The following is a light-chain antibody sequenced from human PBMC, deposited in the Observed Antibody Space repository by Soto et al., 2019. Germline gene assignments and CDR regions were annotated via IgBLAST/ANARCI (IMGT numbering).Light chain of an antibody. J-gene: IGKJ2*01. CDR2: AAS. Sequence: DIQMTQSPSSLSASVGDRVTITCRASQSIKNYLNWYQQKPGKAPNLLIYAASILQSGVPSRFSGSGSVTDFTLTISSLQPEDFVSYYFQQSYHTPRTFGQGTKLEIK. V-gene: IGKV1-39*01. CDR3: QQSYHTPRT. CDR1: QSIKNY.